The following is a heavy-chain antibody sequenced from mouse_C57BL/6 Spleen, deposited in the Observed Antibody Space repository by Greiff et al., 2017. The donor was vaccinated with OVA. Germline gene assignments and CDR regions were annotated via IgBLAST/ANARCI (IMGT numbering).Heavy chain of an antibody. V-gene: IGHV1-18*01. CDR2: INPNNGGT. CDR1: GYTFTDYN. D-gene: IGHD1-1*01. J-gene: IGHJ2*01. CDR3: ARSKYYGSSLFDY. Sequence: EVQLQQSGPELVKPGASVKIPCKASGYTFTDYNMDWVKQSHGKSLEWIGDINPNNGGTIYNQKFKGKATLTVDKSSSTAYMELRSLTSEDTAVYDCARSKYYGSSLFDYWGQGTTLTVSS.